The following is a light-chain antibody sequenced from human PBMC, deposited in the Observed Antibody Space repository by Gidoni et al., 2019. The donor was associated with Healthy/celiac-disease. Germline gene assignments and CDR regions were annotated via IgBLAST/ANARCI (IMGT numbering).Light chain of an antibody. V-gene: IGKV3-15*01. CDR2: GAS. Sequence: EIVMTQSPATLSVSPGERATLSCRASQSVSSNLAWYQQKPSQAPRLLIHGASTRATGIPARFSGSGSGTEFTLTISSLQSEDFAVYYCQQYSNWPPYTFGQGTKLEIK. J-gene: IGKJ2*01. CDR1: QSVSSN. CDR3: QQYSNWPPYT.